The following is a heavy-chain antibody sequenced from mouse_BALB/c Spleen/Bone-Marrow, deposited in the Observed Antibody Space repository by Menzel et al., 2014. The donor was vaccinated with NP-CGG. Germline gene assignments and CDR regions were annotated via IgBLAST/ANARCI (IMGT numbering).Heavy chain of an antibody. CDR3: ARWLPAMDY. D-gene: IGHD2-2*01. CDR2: IYPGDGDT. CDR1: GYAFSSYW. Sequence: QVQLQQSGAELVRPGSSVKISCKASGYAFSSYWMSWVKQRPGQGLEWIGQIYPGDGDTNYNGKFKGKATLTADKSSSTAYMQLGSLTSEDSAVYFCARWLPAMDYWGQGTSVTVSS. V-gene: IGHV1-80*01. J-gene: IGHJ4*01.